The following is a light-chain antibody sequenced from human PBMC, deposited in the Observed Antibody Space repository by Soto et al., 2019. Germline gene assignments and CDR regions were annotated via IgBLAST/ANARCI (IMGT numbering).Light chain of an antibody. Sequence: QSVLPQPASSSGSPGQPITISCTGTSSDVRSYNLVSCYQQHPGKAPKLMIYEVSKRPSGVSNRFSGSKSGNTASLTISGLQAEDEADYYCCSYAGSSTLYVFGTGTKVTVL. V-gene: IGLV2-23*02. CDR3: CSYAGSSTLYV. CDR2: EVS. J-gene: IGLJ1*01. CDR1: SSDVRSYNL.